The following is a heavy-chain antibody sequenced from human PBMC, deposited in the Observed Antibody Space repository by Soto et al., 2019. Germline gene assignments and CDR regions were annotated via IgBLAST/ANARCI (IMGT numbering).Heavy chain of an antibody. CDR3: VKDSYADFHRVLSTAEYFFDY. J-gene: IGHJ4*01. V-gene: IGHV3-9*01. CDR1: GFTFDDYA. CDR2: ITWNSGKI. Sequence: PGGSLRLSCTASGFTFDDYAMHWVRQGPGRGLEWVSGITWNSGKIAYADSVKGRFTIARDDDNNSLYLQMNSLRPEDTALYYCVKDSYADFHRVLSTAEYFFDYWGYGTLVTVSS. D-gene: IGHD2-15*01.